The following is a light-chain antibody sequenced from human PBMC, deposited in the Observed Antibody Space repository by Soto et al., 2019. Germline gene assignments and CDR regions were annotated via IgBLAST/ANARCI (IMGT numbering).Light chain of an antibody. CDR3: QQRSNWLIFT. Sequence: EIVLTQSPATLSLSPGERATLSCRASQSVSSYLAWHQQKPGQAPRLLIYDASNRATGIPARFSGSGSGTDLAPTFSGLRPKDFAVYYCQQRSNWLIFTFGPGTKVDIK. J-gene: IGKJ3*01. CDR1: QSVSSY. V-gene: IGKV3-11*01. CDR2: DAS.